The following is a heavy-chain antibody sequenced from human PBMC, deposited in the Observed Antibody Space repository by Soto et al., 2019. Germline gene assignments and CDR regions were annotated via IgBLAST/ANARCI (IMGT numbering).Heavy chain of an antibody. CDR1: GGTFISYT. CDR2: IIPILGIA. J-gene: IGHJ3*02. Sequence: QVQLVQSGAEVKKPGSSVKVSCKASGGTFISYTISWVRQAPGQGLEWMRRIIPILGIANYAQKFQGRVTITADKSTSTAYMELSSLRSEDTAVYYCASGGYCSGGSCYPDAFDTWGQGTMVTVSS. D-gene: IGHD2-15*01. CDR3: ASGGYCSGGSCYPDAFDT. V-gene: IGHV1-69*02.